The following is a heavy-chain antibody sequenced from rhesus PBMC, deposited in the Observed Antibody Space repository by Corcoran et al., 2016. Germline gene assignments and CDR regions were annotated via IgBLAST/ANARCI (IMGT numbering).Heavy chain of an antibody. J-gene: IGHJ4*01. D-gene: IGHD6-31*01. CDR1: GFTFNLYG. Sequence: EVQLVETGGGLVQPGGSLKLSCAASGFTFNLYGMNWVRQTPGKGLQWVSAINSGGGSTYSADAVKGRFTISRDNSKNTLSLQMNSLRAEDTAVYFCAKAYSSGPPFDYWGQGVLVTVSS. CDR3: AKAYSSGPPFDY. V-gene: IGHV3S5*01. CDR2: INSGGGST.